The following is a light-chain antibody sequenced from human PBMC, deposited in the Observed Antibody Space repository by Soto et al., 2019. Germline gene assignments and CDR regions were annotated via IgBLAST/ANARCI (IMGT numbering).Light chain of an antibody. CDR2: WAS. V-gene: IGKV4-1*01. CDR1: QSVFLTSTNKNY. Sequence: DIVMTQSPDSLAVSLGERATINCKSSQSVFLTSTNKNYLAWYQQKPGQSPKLLIYWASTRASGVPDRFGGSGSGTDFTLTISSLQAEDVAVYYCQQYFTTPPTFGHGTKVEIK. CDR3: QQYFTTPPT. J-gene: IGKJ1*01.